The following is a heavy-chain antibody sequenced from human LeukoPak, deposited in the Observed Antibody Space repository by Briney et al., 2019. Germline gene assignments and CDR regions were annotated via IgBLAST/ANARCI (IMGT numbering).Heavy chain of an antibody. CDR1: GYTFTSYY. CDR3: ARENWNNYWFDP. Sequence: ASVKVSCKASGYTFTSYYMHWVRQAPGQGLEWMGITNPSGGSTSYAQKFQGRVTMTRDTSTSTVYMELSSLRSEDTAVYYCARENWNNYWFDPWGQGTLVTVSS. CDR2: TNPSGGST. D-gene: IGHD1/OR15-1a*01. J-gene: IGHJ5*02. V-gene: IGHV1-46*01.